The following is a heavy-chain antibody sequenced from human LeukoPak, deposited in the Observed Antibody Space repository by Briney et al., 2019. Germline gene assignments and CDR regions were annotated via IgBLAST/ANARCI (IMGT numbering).Heavy chain of an antibody. Sequence: SGPALVKPTETLTLTCTFSGFSLSGSSLCMSWIRQPPGKALEWLARIDWDDDKYYNTSLRTRLTISKDTSKNQVVLRMTNLDPVDTATYYCARMRYVPTGDFDFDHWGQGILVTVSS. CDR3: ARMRYVPTGDFDFDH. CDR2: IDWDDDK. CDR1: GFSLSGSSLC. V-gene: IGHV2-70*11. D-gene: IGHD7-27*01. J-gene: IGHJ4*02.